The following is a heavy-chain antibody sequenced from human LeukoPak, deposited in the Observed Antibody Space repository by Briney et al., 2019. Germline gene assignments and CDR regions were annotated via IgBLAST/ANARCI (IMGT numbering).Heavy chain of an antibody. CDR2: XXXXGXX. V-gene: IGHV3-53*01. J-gene: IGHJ6*04. D-gene: IGHD2-2*01. CDR1: XXXX. Sequence: XXXXMSWXRXAXXXGLEWVXXXXXXGXXXXXEXVKRRFTISRDNSKNTLYLQMNSLRAEDTAVYYCARVPGYCSSTSCYGWEKSYYYYYGMDVWGKGTTVTVSS. CDR3: ARVPGYCSSTSCYGWEKSYYYYYGMDV.